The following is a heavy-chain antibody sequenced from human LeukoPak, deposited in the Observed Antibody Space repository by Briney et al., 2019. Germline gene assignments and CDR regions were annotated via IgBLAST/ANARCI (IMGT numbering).Heavy chain of an antibody. J-gene: IGHJ4*02. CDR1: GYTFTSYG. D-gene: IGHD2-21*02. CDR2: ISAYNGNT. Sequence: ASVKVSCKASGYTFTSYGISWVRQAPGQGLEWMGWISAYNGNTNYAQKLQGRVTMTTDTSTSTAYMELRSLRSDDTAVYYCARDILVTYCGGYCPITEFDYWGQGTLVTVSS. V-gene: IGHV1-18*01. CDR3: ARDILVTYCGGYCPITEFDY.